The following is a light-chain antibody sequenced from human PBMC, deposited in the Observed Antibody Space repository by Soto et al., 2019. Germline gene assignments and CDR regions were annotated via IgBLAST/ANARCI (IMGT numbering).Light chain of an antibody. J-gene: IGKJ1*01. CDR1: ENISSR. Sequence: EIVMTQSPATLSVSPGERVTLSCRASENISSRLAWYQQRPGRSPRLLIYESSTRATGISARFSGSGSRTEFTLTINSLQSEDCAVYYCQQYNYLWTFGQGTRVELK. V-gene: IGKV3-15*01. CDR3: QQYNYLWT. CDR2: ESS.